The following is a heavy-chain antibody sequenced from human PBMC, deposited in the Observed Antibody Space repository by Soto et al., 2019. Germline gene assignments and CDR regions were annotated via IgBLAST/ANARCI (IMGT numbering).Heavy chain of an antibody. CDR3: ARGYSSGWYSELDY. CDR1: GYTFSSHA. CDR2: INAGNGNT. J-gene: IGHJ4*02. D-gene: IGHD6-19*01. V-gene: IGHV1-3*01. Sequence: ASVKVSCKASGYTFSSHAMPWVRQAPGQRLEWMGWINAGNGNTKSSQKFQGRVTITRDTSASTAYMELSSLRSEDTAVYYCARGYSSGWYSELDYWGQGALVTVSS.